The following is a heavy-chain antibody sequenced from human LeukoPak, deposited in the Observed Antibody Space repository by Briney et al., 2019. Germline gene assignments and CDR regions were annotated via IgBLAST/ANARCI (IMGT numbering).Heavy chain of an antibody. CDR2: INHSGST. J-gene: IGHJ4*02. Sequence: SETLSLTCAVYGGSFSGYYWSWYRQPPGRGLEWIGEINHSGSTNYNPSLKSRVTISVDTSKNQFSLKLSSVTAADTAVYYCARGYEPATSIYYFDYWGQGTLVTVSS. V-gene: IGHV4-34*01. D-gene: IGHD1-14*01. CDR1: GGSFSGYY. CDR3: ARGYEPATSIYYFDY.